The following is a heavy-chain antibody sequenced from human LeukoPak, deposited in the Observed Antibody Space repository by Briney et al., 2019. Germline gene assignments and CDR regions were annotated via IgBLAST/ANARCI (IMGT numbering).Heavy chain of an antibody. CDR1: GGSISSSSYY. Sequence: SETLSLTCTASGGSISSSSYYWGWIRQPPGKGLEWIGSIYYSGSTYYNPSLKSRVTISVDTSKNQFPLKLSSVTAADTAVYYCARRVPATAIYYYYGMDVWGQGTTVTVSS. D-gene: IGHD2-2*01. CDR3: ARRVPATAIYYYYGMDV. V-gene: IGHV4-39*01. J-gene: IGHJ6*02. CDR2: IYYSGST.